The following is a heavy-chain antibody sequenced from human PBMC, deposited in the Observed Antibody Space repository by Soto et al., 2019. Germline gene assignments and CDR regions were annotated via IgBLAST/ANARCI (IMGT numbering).Heavy chain of an antibody. CDR1: GDSVSSNSAA. Sequence: TLSLTCAISGDSVSSNSAAWNWIRQSPSRGLEWLGRTYYRSKWYNDYAVSVKSRITINPDTSKNQFSLQLNSVTAADTAVYYCARVRRFLEWFGPLDYWGRGALVTVSS. D-gene: IGHD3-3*01. V-gene: IGHV6-1*01. CDR2: TYYRSKWYN. J-gene: IGHJ4*02. CDR3: ARVRRFLEWFGPLDY.